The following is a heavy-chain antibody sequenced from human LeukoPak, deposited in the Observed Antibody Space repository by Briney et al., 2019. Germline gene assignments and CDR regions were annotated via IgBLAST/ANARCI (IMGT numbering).Heavy chain of an antibody. V-gene: IGHV4-34*01. CDR3: ARGSHYYGSGSYYPHYFDY. CDR1: GGSFSGYY. J-gene: IGHJ4*02. Sequence: SETLSLTCAVYGGSFSGYYWSWIRQPPGKGLEWIGEINHSGSTNYNPSLKSRVTISVDTSKNQFSLKLSSVTAADTAVYYCARGSHYYGSGSYYPHYFDYWDQGTLVTVSS. CDR2: INHSGST. D-gene: IGHD3-10*01.